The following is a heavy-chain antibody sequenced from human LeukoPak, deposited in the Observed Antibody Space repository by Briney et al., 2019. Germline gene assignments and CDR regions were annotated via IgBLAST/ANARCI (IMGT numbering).Heavy chain of an antibody. V-gene: IGHV3-48*01. J-gene: IGHJ4*02. CDR2: ISSSSSTI. Sequence: GGSLRLSCAASGFTFSSYSMNWVRQAPGKGLEWVSYISSSSSTIYYADSVKGRFTISRDNAKNSLYLQMNSLRAEDTAVYYYARVDSSWSFDYWGQGTLVTVSS. CDR1: GFTFSSYS. D-gene: IGHD6-13*01. CDR3: ARVDSSWSFDY.